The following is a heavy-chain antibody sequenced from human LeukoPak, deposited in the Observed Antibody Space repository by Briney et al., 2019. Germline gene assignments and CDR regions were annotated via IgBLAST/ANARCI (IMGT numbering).Heavy chain of an antibody. J-gene: IGHJ4*02. V-gene: IGHV1-69*05. CDR2: IIPIFGTA. Sequence: ASVKVSCKASGGTFSSYAISWVRQAPGQGLEWMGGIIPIFGTASYAQKFQGRVTMTRDTSTSTVYMELSSLRSEDTAVYYCARGNTCYDISRESETGGDYWGQGTLVTVSS. CDR1: GGTFSSYA. CDR3: ARGNTCYDISRESETGGDY. D-gene: IGHD3-9*01.